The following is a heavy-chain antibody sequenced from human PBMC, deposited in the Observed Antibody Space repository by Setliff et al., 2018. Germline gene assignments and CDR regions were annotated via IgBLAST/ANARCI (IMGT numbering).Heavy chain of an antibody. D-gene: IGHD3-3*01. CDR2: IYTSGST. CDR1: GGSISSGNYY. V-gene: IGHV4-61*09. CDR3: ARESDDFWSGYYFDS. J-gene: IGHJ4*02. Sequence: LSLTCTVSGGSISSGNYYWSWIRQPAGKGLEWIGHIYTSGSTNYNPSLKSRVTISVDTSKNQFSLKLSSVTAADTAVYYCARESDDFWSGYYFDSWGQGTLVTVSS.